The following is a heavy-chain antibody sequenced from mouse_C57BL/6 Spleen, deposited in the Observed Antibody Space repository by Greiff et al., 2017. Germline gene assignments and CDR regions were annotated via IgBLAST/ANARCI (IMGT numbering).Heavy chain of an antibody. V-gene: IGHV14-1*01. J-gene: IGHJ3*01. CDR1: GFNIKDYY. CDR3: TTGIYYGNYWFAY. CDR2: IDPEGGDT. D-gene: IGHD2-1*01. Sequence: VQLQQSGAELVRPGASVKLSCTASGFNIKDYYMHWVKQRPEQGLEGDGRIDPEGGDTEYAPKFQGKATMTADTSSNTAYLQLSSLTSEDTAIYYCTTGIYYGNYWFAYWGQGTLVTVSA.